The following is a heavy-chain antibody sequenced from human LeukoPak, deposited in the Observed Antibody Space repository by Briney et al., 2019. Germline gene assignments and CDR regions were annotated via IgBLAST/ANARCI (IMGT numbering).Heavy chain of an antibody. Sequence: PSETLSLTCAVYGGSFSGYYWSWIRQPPGKGLEWIGEINHSGSTNYNPSLKSRVTISVDTSKNQFSLKLSSVTAADTAVYYCARSSYGARSGVWGKGTTVTVSS. D-gene: IGHD4-17*01. CDR2: INHSGST. CDR3: ARSSYGARSGV. V-gene: IGHV4-34*01. J-gene: IGHJ6*04. CDR1: GGSFSGYY.